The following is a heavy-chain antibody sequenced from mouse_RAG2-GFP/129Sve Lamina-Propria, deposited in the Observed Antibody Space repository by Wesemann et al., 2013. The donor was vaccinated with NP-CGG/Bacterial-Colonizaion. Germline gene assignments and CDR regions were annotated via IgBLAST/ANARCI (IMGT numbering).Heavy chain of an antibody. CDR2: IDPSDSYT. CDR3: ARQDSSGYGFGFDY. D-gene: IGHD3-2*02. Sequence: QVQLQQPGAELVKPGTSVKLSCKASGYTFTSYWMHWVKQRPGQGLEWIGVIDPSDSYTNYNQKFKGKATLTVDTSSSTAYMQLSSLTSEDSAVYYCARQDSSGYGFGFDYWGQGTTLTVSS. CDR1: GYTFTSYW. J-gene: IGHJ2*01. V-gene: IGHV1-59*01.